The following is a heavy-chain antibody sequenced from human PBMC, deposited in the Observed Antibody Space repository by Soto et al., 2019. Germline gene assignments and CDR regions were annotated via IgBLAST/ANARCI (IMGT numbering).Heavy chain of an antibody. D-gene: IGHD3-9*01. V-gene: IGHV3-48*03. CDR2: ISSSGSTI. CDR1: GFTFSSYE. Sequence: PGGSLRLSCAASGFTFSSYEMNWVRQAPGKGLEWVPYISSSGSTIYYADSVKGRFTISRDNAKNSLYLQMNSLRAEDTAVYYCATPPARNYDILTGYYRDDAFDIWGQGTMVTVSS. CDR3: ATPPARNYDILTGYYRDDAFDI. J-gene: IGHJ3*02.